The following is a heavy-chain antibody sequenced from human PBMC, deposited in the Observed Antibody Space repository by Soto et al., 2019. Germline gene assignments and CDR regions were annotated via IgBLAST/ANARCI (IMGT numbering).Heavy chain of an antibody. CDR2: ISAFNGET. CDR1: GFTFSDYG. J-gene: IGHJ4*02. CDR3: VRDQQWLLPVPLNFDY. D-gene: IGHD6-19*01. V-gene: IGHV1-18*01. Sequence: ASVKVSCKASGFTFSDYGFSWVRQAPGRGLEWMGWISAFNGETNYTQKSEGRVAMTTDAATTTAYMELRSLTVDDTAVYYRVRDQQWLLPVPLNFDYWGQGTVVTVSS.